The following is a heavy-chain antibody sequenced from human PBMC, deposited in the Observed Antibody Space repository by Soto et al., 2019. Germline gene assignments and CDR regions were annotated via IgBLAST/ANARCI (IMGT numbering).Heavy chain of an antibody. D-gene: IGHD4-4*01. V-gene: IGHV4-61*03. CDR2: IYYSGNT. CDR3: ARDSVLAYYSEPRHPSWFDP. Sequence: SETLSLTCTVSGGSVGSGSYYWSWIRQPLGKGLEWIGYIYYSGNTDYNPSLRGRATISVDKAKNHFSMQLTSVTSADTAIYYCARDSVLAYYSEPRHPSWFDPWGPGTLVTVSS. CDR1: GGSVGSGSYY. J-gene: IGHJ5*02.